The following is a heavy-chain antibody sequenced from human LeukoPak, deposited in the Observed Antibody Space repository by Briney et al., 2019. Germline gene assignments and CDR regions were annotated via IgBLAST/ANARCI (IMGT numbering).Heavy chain of an antibody. CDR1: GGSISSYY. Sequence: PSETLSLTCTVSGGSISSYYWSWIRQPAGKGLEWIGRIYASGSTNYNPSLKSRVTMSVDTSKNQFSLELKSVTAADTAVYYCARGAAVALAAFDIWGQGTMVTVSS. J-gene: IGHJ3*02. CDR3: ARGAAVALAAFDI. CDR2: IYASGST. D-gene: IGHD6-19*01. V-gene: IGHV4-4*07.